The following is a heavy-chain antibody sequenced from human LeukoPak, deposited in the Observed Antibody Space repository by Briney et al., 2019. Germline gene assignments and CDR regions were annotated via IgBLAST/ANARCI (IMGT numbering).Heavy chain of an antibody. CDR2: ISGSGGST. CDR3: ASRNPSSGWYLFDY. CDR1: GFTFSSYA. Sequence: GGSLRLSCAASGFTFSSYAMSWVRQAPGKGLEWVSAISGSGGSTYYADPVKGRFTISRDNSKNTLYLQMNSLRAEDTAVYYCASRNPSSGWYLFDYWGQGTLVTVSS. D-gene: IGHD6-19*01. V-gene: IGHV3-23*01. J-gene: IGHJ4*02.